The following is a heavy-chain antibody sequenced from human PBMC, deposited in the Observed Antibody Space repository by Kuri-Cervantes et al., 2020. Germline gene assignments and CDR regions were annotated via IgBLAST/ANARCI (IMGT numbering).Heavy chain of an antibody. J-gene: IGHJ4*02. CDR3: AKRVGHYYDY. CDR2: IRNDGKDK. D-gene: IGHD5/OR15-5a*01. Sequence: LSLTCAASGFTFSTSGMSWVRQAPGKGLEWVALIRNDGKDKYNADSVRGRFTISRDNSKNTVYLQVNSLGVEDTAMYFCAKRVGHYYDYWGQGTQVTVFS. CDR1: GFTFSTSG. V-gene: IGHV3-30*02.